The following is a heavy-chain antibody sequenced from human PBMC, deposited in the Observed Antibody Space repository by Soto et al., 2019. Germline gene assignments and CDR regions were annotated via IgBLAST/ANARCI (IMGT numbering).Heavy chain of an antibody. CDR3: ARIRHSNSRNAIDY. D-gene: IGHD6-13*01. Sequence: SETLSLTCAVYGGSFSGYYWSWIRQPPGKGLEWIGEINHSGSTNYNPSLKSRVTISVDTSKNQFSLKLSSVTAADTAVYYCARIRHSNSRNAIDYWGQGTLVTVSS. V-gene: IGHV4-34*01. CDR2: INHSGST. CDR1: GGSFSGYY. J-gene: IGHJ4*02.